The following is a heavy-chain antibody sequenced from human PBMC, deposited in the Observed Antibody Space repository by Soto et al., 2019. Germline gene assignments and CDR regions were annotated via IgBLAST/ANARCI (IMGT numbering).Heavy chain of an antibody. J-gene: IGHJ5*01. D-gene: IGHD1-1*01. CDR3: VSDGTKPLPDWSDS. CDR2: IYATGTT. CDR1: GASISGVY. Sequence: SETLSLTCTVSGASISGVYWSWIRKSAGKGLEWIGRIYATGTTDYNPSLKSRVTMSVDTSKKQFSLKLRSVTAADTAVYYCVSDGTKPLPDWSDS. V-gene: IGHV4-4*07.